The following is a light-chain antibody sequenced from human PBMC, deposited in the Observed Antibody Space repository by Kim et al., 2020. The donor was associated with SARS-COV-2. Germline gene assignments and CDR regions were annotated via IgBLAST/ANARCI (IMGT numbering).Light chain of an antibody. V-gene: IGKV1D-12*01. Sequence: SVGDRVTITCRASQGLSSWLGWYQQKPGNAPKLLIYAASSLRGGVPSRFSRSGSRTDFTLTISSLPPEAFATYYCPQGNSFPITFGQGTRLEI. CDR1: QGLSSW. CDR2: AAS. CDR3: PQGNSFPIT. J-gene: IGKJ5*01.